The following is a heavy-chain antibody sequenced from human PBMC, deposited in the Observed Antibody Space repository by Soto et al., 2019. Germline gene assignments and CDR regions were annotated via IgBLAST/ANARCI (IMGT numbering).Heavy chain of an antibody. D-gene: IGHD3-22*01. CDR2: TIPIFGTA. Sequence: ASVKVSCKASGGTFSSYAISWVRQAPGQGLEWMGGTIPIFGTANYAQKFQGRVTITADESTSTAYMELSSLRSEDTAVYYCASSSRITMIVVVIHDAFDIWGQGTMVTVSS. J-gene: IGHJ3*02. V-gene: IGHV1-69*13. CDR1: GGTFSSYA. CDR3: ASSSRITMIVVVIHDAFDI.